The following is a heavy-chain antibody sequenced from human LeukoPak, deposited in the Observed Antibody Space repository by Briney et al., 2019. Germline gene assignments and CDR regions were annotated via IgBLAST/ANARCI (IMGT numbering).Heavy chain of an antibody. Sequence: GGSLRLSCAASGFTFSSYWMSWVRQAPGKGLEWVANIKQDGSEKYYVDSVKGRFTISRDDAKNSLYLQMNSLRAEDTAVYYCARESANYGDYGGTDYWGQGTLVTVSS. CDR3: ARESANYGDYGGTDY. CDR1: GFTFSSYW. J-gene: IGHJ4*02. CDR2: IKQDGSEK. D-gene: IGHD4-17*01. V-gene: IGHV3-7*01.